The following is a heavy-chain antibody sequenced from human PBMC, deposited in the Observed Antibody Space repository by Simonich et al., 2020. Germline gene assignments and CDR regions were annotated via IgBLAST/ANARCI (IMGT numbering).Heavy chain of an antibody. V-gene: IGHV1-2*06. Sequence: QVQLVQSGAEVKKPGASVKVSCKASGYTFTGYYMHWVRQAPGKGLEWLGRINPIRGGTNYAQKFQGRVTMTRDTSISTAYMELSRLRSDDTAVYYCARSGDFDYWGQGTLVTVSS. D-gene: IGHD7-27*01. J-gene: IGHJ4*02. CDR3: ARSGDFDY. CDR2: INPIRGGT. CDR1: GYTFTGYY.